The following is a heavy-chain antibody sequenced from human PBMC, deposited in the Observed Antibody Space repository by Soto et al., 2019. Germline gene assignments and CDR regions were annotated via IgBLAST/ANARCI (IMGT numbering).Heavy chain of an antibody. J-gene: IGHJ4*02. D-gene: IGHD6-19*01. CDR3: ARLYPSGSYDK. V-gene: IGHV3-74*01. Sequence: PGGSLRLSCAASGFTFSDYWMHWVRQAPGKGLVWVSRVKSDESVTNYADSVKGRFTISRDNAKNTVYLQMNSLRAEDTAVYYCARLYPSGSYDKWGQGTLVTVSS. CDR1: GFTFSDYW. CDR2: VKSDESVT.